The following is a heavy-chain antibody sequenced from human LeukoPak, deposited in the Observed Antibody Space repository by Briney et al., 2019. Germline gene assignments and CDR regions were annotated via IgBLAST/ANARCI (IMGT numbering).Heavy chain of an antibody. D-gene: IGHD3-22*01. Sequence: ASVKVSFKASGYTFTYYDINWVRQATGQGLEWMGWMNPHNGNTGYAQKFQGTVTMTRDTSISTAYMELSSLRSEDTAVYYCVRVVIDSSGSYYSFFDYWGQGTLVTVSS. CDR2: MNPHNGNT. CDR3: VRVVIDSSGSYYSFFDY. V-gene: IGHV1-8*01. J-gene: IGHJ4*02. CDR1: GYTFTYYD.